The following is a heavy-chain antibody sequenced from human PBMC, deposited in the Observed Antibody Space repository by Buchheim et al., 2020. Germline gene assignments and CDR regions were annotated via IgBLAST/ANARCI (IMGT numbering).Heavy chain of an antibody. D-gene: IGHD6-13*01. CDR1: GYSFTSYW. CDR3: ARHKNLRGVKQQPHKGFDP. V-gene: IGHV5-51*01. Sequence: EVQLVQSGAEVKKPGESLKISCKGSGYSFTSYWIGWVRQMPGKGLEWMGIIYPGDSDTRYSPSFQGQVTISADQSLSTAYPQWSSLKASDTAMYYCARHKNLRGVKQQPHKGFDPWGQGTL. CDR2: IYPGDSDT. J-gene: IGHJ5*02.